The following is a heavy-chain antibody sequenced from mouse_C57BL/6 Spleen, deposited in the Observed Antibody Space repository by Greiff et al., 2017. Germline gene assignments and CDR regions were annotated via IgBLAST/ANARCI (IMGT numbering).Heavy chain of an antibody. CDR1: GYAFSSSW. J-gene: IGHJ2*01. Sequence: QVQLQQSGPELVKPGASVKISCKASGYAFSSSWMNWVKQRPGKGLEWIGRIYPGDGDTNYNGKFKGKATLTADKSSSTAYMQLSSLTSEDSAVYFCARGGTTVVEYFDDWGQGTTLTVSS. V-gene: IGHV1-82*01. D-gene: IGHD1-1*01. CDR2: IYPGDGDT. CDR3: ARGGTTVVEYFDD.